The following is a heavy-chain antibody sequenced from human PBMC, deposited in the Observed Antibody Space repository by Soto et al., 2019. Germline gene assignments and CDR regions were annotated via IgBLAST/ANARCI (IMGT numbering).Heavy chain of an antibody. CDR2: INHSGST. V-gene: IGHV4-39*07. Sequence: SETLSLTCTVSGGSISSGGYYWSWIRQPPGKGLEWTGEINHSGSTNYNPSLKSRVTISVDTSKNQFSLKLSSVTAADTAVYYCASGGPKHELVGATIAAFDIWGQGTMVTVSS. CDR1: GGSISSGGYY. CDR3: ASGGPKHELVGATIAAFDI. D-gene: IGHD1-26*01. J-gene: IGHJ3*02.